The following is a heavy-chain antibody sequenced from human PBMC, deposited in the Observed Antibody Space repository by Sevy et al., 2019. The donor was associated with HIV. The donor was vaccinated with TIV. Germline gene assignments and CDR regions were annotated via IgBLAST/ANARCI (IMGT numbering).Heavy chain of an antibody. J-gene: IGHJ4*02. V-gene: IGHV3-30*03. CDR1: GFTFRRYG. CDR3: ASGVVGALGGHDY. CDR2: ISEDGSDK. D-gene: IGHD3-10*01. Sequence: GGSLRLSCAASGFTFRRYGMHWVRQAPGKGLEWVAAISEDGSDKQYGDSVKGRLTISRDNAKNSLYLQMNSLRAEDTAVYYCASGVVGALGGHDYWGQGTLVTVSS.